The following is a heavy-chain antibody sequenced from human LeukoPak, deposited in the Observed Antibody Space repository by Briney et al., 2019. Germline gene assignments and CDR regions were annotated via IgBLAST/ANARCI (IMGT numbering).Heavy chain of an antibody. D-gene: IGHD3-10*01. CDR2: INPNSGGT. CDR1: GYTFTGYY. CDR3: ARDGTYYIGSGSPWYLDL. J-gene: IGHJ2*01. Sequence: ASVKVSCKASGYTFTGYYMHWVRQAPGQGLEWMGWINPNSGGTDYAQKFHGRVTMTRDTPITTAYMELSSLRSDDTAVYYCARDGTYYIGSGSPWYLDLWGRGTLVTVSS. V-gene: IGHV1-2*02.